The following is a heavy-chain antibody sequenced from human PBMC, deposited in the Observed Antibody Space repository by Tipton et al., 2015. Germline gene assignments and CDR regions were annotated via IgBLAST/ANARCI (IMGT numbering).Heavy chain of an antibody. D-gene: IGHD1-26*01. CDR2: IYASGST. J-gene: IGHJ5*02. Sequence: TLSLTCTVSGGSINNYYWSWVRQPAGKGLEWIGRIYASGSTKYNPSLKSRVTMSLDTSKNQFSLKLRSVTAADTAVYYCARDGARRNYYPPGWFDPWGQGTLVIVSS. V-gene: IGHV4-4*07. CDR3: ARDGARRNYYPPGWFDP. CDR1: GGSINNYY.